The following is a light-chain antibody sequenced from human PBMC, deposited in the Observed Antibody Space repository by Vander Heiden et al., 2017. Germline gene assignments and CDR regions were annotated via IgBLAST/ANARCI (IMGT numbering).Light chain of an antibody. CDR2: DAS. CDR3: QQRSNWPLLT. V-gene: IGKV3-11*01. J-gene: IGKJ4*01. Sequence: ELVLTQSPATLSLSPGERATPSCRARQSVSSYLAWCQQKPGQAPRLLIYDASNSATGIPARFSGSGSGTDFTLTISSLEPEDFAVYCCQQRSNWPLLTFGGGTKVEI. CDR1: QSVSSY.